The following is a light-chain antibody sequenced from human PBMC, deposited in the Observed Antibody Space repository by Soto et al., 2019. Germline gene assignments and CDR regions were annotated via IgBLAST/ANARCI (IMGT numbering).Light chain of an antibody. CDR1: QSVSSN. CDR2: GAS. V-gene: IGKV3-15*01. J-gene: IGKJ1*01. CDR3: QQYNNWPPKWT. Sequence: EIVMTQSPATLSVSPGERATLSCRASQSVSSNLAWYQQKPGQAPRLLIYGASTRATGIPARFSGSGSGTEFTLTISSLQSEDFAVYYCQQYNNWPPKWTFGQGTKVE.